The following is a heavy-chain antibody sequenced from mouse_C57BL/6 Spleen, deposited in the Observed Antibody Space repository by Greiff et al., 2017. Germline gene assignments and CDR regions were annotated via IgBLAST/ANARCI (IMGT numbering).Heavy chain of an antibody. Sequence: QVQLKESGPGLVQPSQSLSITCTVSGFSLTSYGVHWVRQSPGKGLEWLGVIWSGGSTDYNAAFISRLSISKDNSKSQVFFKMNSLQADDTAIYYCARNFDYYGSSFAYWGQGTLVTVSA. CDR1: GFSLTSYG. V-gene: IGHV2-2*01. CDR2: IWSGGST. J-gene: IGHJ3*01. CDR3: ARNFDYYGSSFAY. D-gene: IGHD1-1*01.